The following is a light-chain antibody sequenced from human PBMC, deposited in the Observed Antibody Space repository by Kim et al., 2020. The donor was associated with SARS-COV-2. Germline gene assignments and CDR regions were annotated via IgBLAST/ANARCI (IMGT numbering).Light chain of an antibody. V-gene: IGLV3-12*02. CDR2: SDG. Sequence: ATALPARVTCGGNTIGSIPVLCYQQKPGHDTALVIYSDGNRPAGIPERFSGSNPGTTATLTISGVEAGDEADYYCQLWDSSRDHRVFGGGTQLTVL. CDR3: QLWDSSRDHRV. J-gene: IGLJ2*01. CDR1: TIGSIP.